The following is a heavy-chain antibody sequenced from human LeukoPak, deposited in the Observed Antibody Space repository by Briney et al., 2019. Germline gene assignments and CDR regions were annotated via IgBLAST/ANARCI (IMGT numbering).Heavy chain of an antibody. Sequence: GASVKVSCEASGYTFTSYDINWVRQATGQGLEWMGIINPRGGSTDYAQKFQGRITMTSDTSTSTVYMELNSLRSDDTAVYFCARVGSAAATADYWGQGTLVTVSS. J-gene: IGHJ4*02. V-gene: IGHV1-46*01. CDR2: INPRGGST. CDR3: ARVGSAAATADY. CDR1: GYTFTSYD. D-gene: IGHD6-25*01.